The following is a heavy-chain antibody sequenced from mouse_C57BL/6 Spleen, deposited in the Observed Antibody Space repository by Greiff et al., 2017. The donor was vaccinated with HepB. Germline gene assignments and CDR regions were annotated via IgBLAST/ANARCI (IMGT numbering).Heavy chain of an antibody. V-gene: IGHV1-42*01. CDR2: INPSTGGT. Sequence: GQLQQSGPELVKPGASVKISCKASGYSFTGYYMNWVKQSPEKSLEWIGEINPSTGGTTYNQKFKAKATLTVDKSSSTAYMQLKSLTSEDSAVYYCARRGKDWGQGTLVTVSA. CDR1: GYSFTGYY. J-gene: IGHJ3*01. CDR3: ARRGKD.